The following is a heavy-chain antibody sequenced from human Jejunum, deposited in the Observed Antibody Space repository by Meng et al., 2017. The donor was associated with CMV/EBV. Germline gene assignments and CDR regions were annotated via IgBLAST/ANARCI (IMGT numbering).Heavy chain of an antibody. CDR1: GYRFALYW. Sequence: SGYRFALYWIGWVRQMPGKGLEWMGIIYPADSDIRYNPSFQGQVTISADKSISTAYLQWSGLKASDTAMYYCARRDQVLYLQAFDIWGQGTMVTVSS. CDR2: IYPADSDI. CDR3: ARRDQVLYLQAFDI. D-gene: IGHD2-2*02. J-gene: IGHJ3*02. V-gene: IGHV5-51*01.